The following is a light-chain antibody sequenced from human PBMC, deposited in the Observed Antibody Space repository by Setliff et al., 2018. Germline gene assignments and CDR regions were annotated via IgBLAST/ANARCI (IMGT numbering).Light chain of an antibody. V-gene: IGLV1-40*01. CDR1: SSNIGAGYD. CDR2: GSS. Sequence: QSALTQPPSVSGAPGQRVTISCTGSSSNIGAGYDVHWYQQLPGTAPKLLTYGSSNRPSGVPDRFSGSKSGTSASLAITGLQAEDEADYYCQSYDSSLSGSGVFGTGTKGTV. J-gene: IGLJ1*01. CDR3: QSYDSSLSGSGV.